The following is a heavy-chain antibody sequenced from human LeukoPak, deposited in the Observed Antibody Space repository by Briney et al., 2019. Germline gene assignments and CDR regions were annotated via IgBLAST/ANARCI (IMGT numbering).Heavy chain of an antibody. J-gene: IGHJ4*02. CDR2: ISSSSSYI. Sequence: GGSLRLSCAASGFTFSSYSMNWVRQAPGKGLEWVSSISSSSSYIYYADSVKGRFTISRDNAKNSLYLQMNSLRAEDTAAYYCARDQVAVAGVLSYWGQGTLVTVSS. D-gene: IGHD6-19*01. V-gene: IGHV3-21*01. CDR1: GFTFSSYS. CDR3: ARDQVAVAGVLSY.